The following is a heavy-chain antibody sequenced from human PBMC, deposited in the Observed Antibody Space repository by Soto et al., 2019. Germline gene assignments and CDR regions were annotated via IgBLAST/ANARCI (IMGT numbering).Heavy chain of an antibody. CDR2: IIPTLGIA. CDR1: GGTFSSYT. V-gene: IGHV1-69*02. D-gene: IGHD2-15*01. CDR3: ATRGYCSGGSCYYFDY. Sequence: QVQLVQSGAEVKKPGSSVKVSCKASGGTFSSYTISWVRQAPGQGLEWMGRIIPTLGIANYAQKFQGRVTITADKSTSTAYMELSSLRSEDTAVYYCATRGYCSGGSCYYFDYWGQGTLVTVSS. J-gene: IGHJ4*02.